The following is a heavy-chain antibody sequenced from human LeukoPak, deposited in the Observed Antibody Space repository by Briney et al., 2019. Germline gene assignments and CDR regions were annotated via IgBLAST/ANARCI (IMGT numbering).Heavy chain of an antibody. J-gene: IGHJ4*02. V-gene: IGHV4-4*02. CDR3: AYNRNFALDN. D-gene: IGHD1-14*01. CDR2: IYHSGGA. Sequence: PSGTLSLTCAVSGASIDSHSWWSWVRQPPGKGLEWIGEIYHSGGANYKPSLKSRVTMSVDTSKNHFSLKLTSVTAADTAVYYCAYNRNFALDNWGQGTLVTVSS. CDR1: GASIDSHSW.